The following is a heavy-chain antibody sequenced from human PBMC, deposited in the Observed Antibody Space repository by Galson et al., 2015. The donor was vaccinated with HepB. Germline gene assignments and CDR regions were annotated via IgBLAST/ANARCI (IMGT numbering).Heavy chain of an antibody. Sequence: SLRLSCAAPGFTFDDYAMHWVRQAPGKGLEWVSGISWNSGSIGYADSVKGRFTISRDNAKNSLYLQMNSLRAEDTALYYCAKDTRVAGHFRFDYWGQGTLVTVSS. J-gene: IGHJ4*02. CDR3: AKDTRVAGHFRFDY. CDR2: ISWNSGSI. V-gene: IGHV3-9*01. CDR1: GFTFDDYA. D-gene: IGHD6-19*01.